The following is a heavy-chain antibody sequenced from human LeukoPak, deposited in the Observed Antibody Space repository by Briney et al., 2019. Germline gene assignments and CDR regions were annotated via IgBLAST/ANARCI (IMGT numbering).Heavy chain of an antibody. CDR2: IYYSGST. J-gene: IGHJ4*02. CDR1: GGSFSGYY. CDR3: ARAATGSGWYHVDY. Sequence: SETLSLTCAVYGGSFSGYYWSWIRQPPGKGLEWIGYIYYSGSTNYNPSLKSRVTISVDTSKNQFSLKLSSVTAADAAVYYCARAATGSGWYHVDYWGQGTLVTVSS. V-gene: IGHV4-59*01. D-gene: IGHD6-19*01.